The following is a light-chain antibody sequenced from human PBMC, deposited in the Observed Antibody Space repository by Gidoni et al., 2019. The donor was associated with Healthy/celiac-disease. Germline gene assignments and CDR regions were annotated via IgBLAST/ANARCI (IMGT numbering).Light chain of an antibody. CDR2: GAS. CDR3: QQYNNWPWT. CDR1: QSVSSN. Sequence: LVITQSPATLSVSPGERATLSCRASQSVSSNLDWYQQKPGQAPRRLIYGASTRATGIPARFSGSGYGTEVTLTIRSMQSEDLAVYYWQQYNNWPWTFGQGTKVEIK. J-gene: IGKJ1*01. V-gene: IGKV3-15*01.